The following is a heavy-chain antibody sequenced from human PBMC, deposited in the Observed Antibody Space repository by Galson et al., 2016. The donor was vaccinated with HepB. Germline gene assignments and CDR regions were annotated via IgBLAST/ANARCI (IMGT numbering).Heavy chain of an antibody. CDR3: AKGACSGGSCLYYYYGMDV. Sequence: SLRLSCAASGFTFSSYAMSWVRQAPGKGLEWVSAISGSGGSTYYADSVKGRFTISRDNSKNTLYLQMNSLRAEDTAVYSCAKGACSGGSCLYYYYGMDVWGKGTTVTVSS. V-gene: IGHV3-23*01. CDR1: GFTFSSYA. D-gene: IGHD2-15*01. J-gene: IGHJ6*04. CDR2: ISGSGGST.